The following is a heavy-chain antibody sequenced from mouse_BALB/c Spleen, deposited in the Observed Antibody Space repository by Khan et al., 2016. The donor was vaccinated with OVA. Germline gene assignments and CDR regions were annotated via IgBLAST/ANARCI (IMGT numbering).Heavy chain of an antibody. J-gene: IGHJ4*01. D-gene: IGHD2-14*01. CDR1: GYTFTSHT. CDR2: INPRSGYT. V-gene: IGHV1-4*01. Sequence: VKLLESGAELARPGASVKMSCKASGYTFTSHTMHWVKQRPGQGLEWIGYINPRSGYTQYNQKFNDKATLTADISSSTAYMQLSSLTSEDSAVYYWARRTTEYALDYWGQGTSVTVSS. CDR3: ARRTTEYALDY.